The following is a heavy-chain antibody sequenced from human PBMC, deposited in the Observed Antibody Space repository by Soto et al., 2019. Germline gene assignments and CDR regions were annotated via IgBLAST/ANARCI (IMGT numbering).Heavy chain of an antibody. CDR3: ASDCDILTGYCFDY. V-gene: IGHV3-66*01. Sequence: GGSLRLSCAASGFTVGSNYMSWVRQAPGKGLEWVSVIYSGGSTYYADSVKGRFTISRDNSKNTLYLQMNSLRAEDTAVYYCASDCDILTGYCFDYWGQGTLVTVSS. D-gene: IGHD3-9*01. CDR1: GFTVGSNY. CDR2: IYSGGST. J-gene: IGHJ4*02.